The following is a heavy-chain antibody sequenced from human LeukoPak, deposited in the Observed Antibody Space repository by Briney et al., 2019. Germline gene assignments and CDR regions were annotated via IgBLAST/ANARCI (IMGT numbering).Heavy chain of an antibody. D-gene: IGHD6-13*01. CDR2: IWYDGSNK. J-gene: IGHJ4*02. Sequence: GGSLRLSCAGSGFTFSSYAMYWVRRAPGKGLEWVAVIWYDGSNKYYPDSVKGRFTISRDNSKNTLYLQMNSLRVEDTAVYYCARDPAGKYSSSWFDYWGQGTLVIVSS. CDR1: GFTFSSYA. V-gene: IGHV3-33*01. CDR3: ARDPAGKYSSSWFDY.